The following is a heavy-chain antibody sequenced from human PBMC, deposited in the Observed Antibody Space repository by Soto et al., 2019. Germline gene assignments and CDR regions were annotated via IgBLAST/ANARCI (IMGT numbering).Heavy chain of an antibody. Sequence: EVQLLESGGGLVQPGGSLRLSCAASGFTFGGNAMSWVRQAPGKGLEWVSGLSGGGVSTYYAASVRGRFTISRDNWKNTLYLQMNSLRAEDTAVYYCATSICPDYGYSIWYVDLWGRGTLVTVSS. V-gene: IGHV3-23*01. D-gene: IGHD4-17*01. J-gene: IGHJ2*01. CDR1: GFTFGGNA. CDR3: ATSICPDYGYSIWYVDL. CDR2: LSGGGVST.